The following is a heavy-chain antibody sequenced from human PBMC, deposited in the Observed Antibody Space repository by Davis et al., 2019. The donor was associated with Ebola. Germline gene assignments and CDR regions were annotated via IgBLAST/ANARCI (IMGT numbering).Heavy chain of an antibody. D-gene: IGHD2-2*01. CDR1: GFTFSSYA. CDR2: ISYDGSNK. J-gene: IGHJ6*02. CDR3: ARDVVVVPAARYYYYYYGMDV. V-gene: IGHV3-30-3*01. Sequence: PGGSLRLSCAASGFTFSSYAMHWVRQAPGKGLEWVAVISYDGSNKYYADSVKGRFTISRDNSKNTLYLQMNSLRAEDTAVYYCARDVVVVPAARYYYYYYGMDVWGQGTTVTVSS.